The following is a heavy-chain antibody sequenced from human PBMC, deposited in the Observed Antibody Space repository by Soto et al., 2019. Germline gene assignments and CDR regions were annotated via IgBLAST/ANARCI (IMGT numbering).Heavy chain of an antibody. CDR2: IYSGGST. Sequence: GGSLRLSCAASGFTVSSNYMSWVRQAPGKGLEWVSVIYSGGSTYYADSVKGRFTISRDNSKNTLYLQMNSLRAGDTAVYYCARDRRRYDFWSGYYRVPYYGMDVWGQGTTVTVSS. J-gene: IGHJ6*02. V-gene: IGHV3-53*01. D-gene: IGHD3-3*01. CDR1: GFTVSSNY. CDR3: ARDRRRYDFWSGYYRVPYYGMDV.